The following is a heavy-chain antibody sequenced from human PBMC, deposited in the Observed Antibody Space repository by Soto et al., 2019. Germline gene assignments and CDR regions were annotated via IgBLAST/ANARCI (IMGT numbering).Heavy chain of an antibody. Sequence: EVQLVESGGGLVQPGGSLRLSCAASGFIVSTNHMTWVRQAPGKGLEWVSVIYSGGTSYYADSVEGRFTISRHNSKNTLYLQMNSLRPEDTAVYYCARAGLSFGESGFDYWGQGTLVTVSP. J-gene: IGHJ4*02. CDR1: GFIVSTNH. V-gene: IGHV3-53*04. CDR2: IYSGGTS. D-gene: IGHD3-10*01. CDR3: ARAGLSFGESGFDY.